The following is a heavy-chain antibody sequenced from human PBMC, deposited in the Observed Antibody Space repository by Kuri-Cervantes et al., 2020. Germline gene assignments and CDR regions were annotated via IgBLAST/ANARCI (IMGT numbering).Heavy chain of an antibody. V-gene: IGHV3-23*01. CDR2: ISGSGGST. J-gene: IGHJ3*02. Sequence: GGSLRLSCTVSGGSISSDTYLWSWVRQHPGKGLEWVSAISGSGGSTYYADSVKGRFTISRDNSNNTLYLQMNSLRAEDTALYYCARVIYDYVWGTYRDAFDIWGQGTMVTVSS. D-gene: IGHD3-16*02. CDR1: GGSISSDTYL. CDR3: ARVIYDYVWGTYRDAFDI.